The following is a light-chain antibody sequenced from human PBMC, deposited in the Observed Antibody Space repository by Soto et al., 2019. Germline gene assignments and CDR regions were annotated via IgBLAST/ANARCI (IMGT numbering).Light chain of an antibody. Sequence: VLPQSPDTLSLSPGDRATLSCRASQSVRSTFLAWYQQKPGQAPRLLIYGASNRAAGIPERFSGSASGTEFTLTISRLEPDDSAVYYCQQHDSSPLTFGGGTKVEIK. CDR2: GAS. CDR1: QSVRSTF. J-gene: IGKJ4*01. CDR3: QQHDSSPLT. V-gene: IGKV3-20*01.